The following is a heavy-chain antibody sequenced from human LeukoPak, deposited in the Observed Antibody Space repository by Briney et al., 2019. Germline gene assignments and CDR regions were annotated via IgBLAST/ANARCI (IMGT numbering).Heavy chain of an antibody. CDR2: ISSSSSTI. J-gene: IGHJ5*02. Sequence: PGGSLRLSCAASGFTFSSYSMNWVRQAPGKGLEWVSYISSSSSTIYYADSVKGRFTISRDNAKNSLYLQMNSLRAEDTAVYYCAREDYGIRSWFDPWGQGTLVTVSS. V-gene: IGHV3-48*01. CDR1: GFTFSSYS. D-gene: IGHD4-17*01. CDR3: AREDYGIRSWFDP.